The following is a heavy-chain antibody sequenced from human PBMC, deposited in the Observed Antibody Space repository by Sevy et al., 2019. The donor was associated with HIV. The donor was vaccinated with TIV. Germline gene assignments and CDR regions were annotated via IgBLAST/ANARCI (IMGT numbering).Heavy chain of an antibody. CDR3: ARSIYDSSGYYPNDNRFDY. CDR1: GYTFTGYY. Sequence: ASVKVSCKASGYTFTGYYMHWVRQAPGQGLEWMGWINPNSGGTNYAQKFQGRVTMTRDTSISTAYMELSRLRSDDTAVYYCARSIYDSSGYYPNDNRFDYWGQGTLVTVSS. V-gene: IGHV1-2*02. D-gene: IGHD3-22*01. CDR2: INPNSGGT. J-gene: IGHJ4*02.